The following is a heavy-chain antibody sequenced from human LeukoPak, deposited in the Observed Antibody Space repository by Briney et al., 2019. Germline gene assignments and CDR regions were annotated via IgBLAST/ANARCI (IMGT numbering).Heavy chain of an antibody. CDR2: ISWNSGSI. Sequence: GGSLRLSCAASGFTFDDYAMHWVRQAPGKGLEWVSGISWNSGSIGYAGSVKGRFTISRDNAKNTLYLQMNSLRAEDTAVYYCARASYGSGNTFDYWGQGTLVTVSS. V-gene: IGHV3-9*01. CDR3: ARASYGSGNTFDY. CDR1: GFTFDDYA. D-gene: IGHD3-10*01. J-gene: IGHJ4*02.